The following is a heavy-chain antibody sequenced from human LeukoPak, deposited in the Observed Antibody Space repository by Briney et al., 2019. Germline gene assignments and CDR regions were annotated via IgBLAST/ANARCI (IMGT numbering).Heavy chain of an antibody. CDR3: ARGPRILAAGSYYFDY. D-gene: IGHD6-13*01. CDR1: GFSFKDYY. J-gene: IGHJ4*02. V-gene: IGHV3-11*01. Sequence: GGSLRLSCAASGFSFKDYYFSWLRQAPGKGLEWVSFINVNGGAIYYADFVKGRFTISRDNAKSSLYLEMNSLRVEDTAVYYCARGPRILAAGSYYFDYWGQGSLVTVSS. CDR2: INVNGGAI.